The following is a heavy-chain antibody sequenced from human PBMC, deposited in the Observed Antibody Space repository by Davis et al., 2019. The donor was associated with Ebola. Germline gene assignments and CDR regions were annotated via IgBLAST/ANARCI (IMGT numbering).Heavy chain of an antibody. Sequence: SVKVSCKASGYTFTSYGISWVRQAPGQGLEWMGRIIPILGIANYAQKFQGRVTITADESTSTAYMELSSLGSEDTAVYYCATDPSGYGMDVWGQGTMVTVSS. CDR3: ATDPSGYGMDV. CDR2: IIPILGIA. CDR1: GYTFTSYG. V-gene: IGHV1-69*04. D-gene: IGHD3-10*01. J-gene: IGHJ6*02.